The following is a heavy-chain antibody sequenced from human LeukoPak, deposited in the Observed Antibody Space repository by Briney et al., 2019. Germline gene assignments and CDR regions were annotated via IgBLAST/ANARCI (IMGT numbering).Heavy chain of an antibody. CDR1: GFTFDDYT. CDR2: ISCDGGST. D-gene: IGHD5-18*01. V-gene: IGHV3-43*01. CDR3: AKDMSQGYSYGYESGFDY. J-gene: IGHJ4*02. Sequence: GGSLRLSCAASGFTFDDYTMHWVRQAPGKGLEWVSLISCDGGSTYYADSVKGRFTISRDNSKNSLYLQMNSLRAEDTALYYCAKDMSQGYSYGYESGFDYWGQGTLVTVSS.